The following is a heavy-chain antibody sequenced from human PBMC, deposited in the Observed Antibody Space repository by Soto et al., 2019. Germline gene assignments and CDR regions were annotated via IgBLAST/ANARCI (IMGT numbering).Heavy chain of an antibody. V-gene: IGHV4-31*03. CDR2: IYYSGST. J-gene: IGHJ4*02. CDR3: ARHPTGAGFGELYTFDY. Sequence: PSETLSLTCTVSGGSISSGGYYWSWIRQHPGKGLEWIGYIYYSGSTYYNPSLKSRVTISVDTSKNQFSLKLSSVTAADTAVYYCARHPTGAGFGELYTFDYWGQGTLVTVSS. D-gene: IGHD3-10*01. CDR1: GGSISSGGYY.